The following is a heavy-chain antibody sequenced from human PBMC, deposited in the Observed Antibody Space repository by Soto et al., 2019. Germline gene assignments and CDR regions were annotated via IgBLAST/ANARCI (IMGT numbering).Heavy chain of an antibody. CDR1: GFTFSSYW. CDR3: ARVKHSSSWRPSYYYYGMDV. V-gene: IGHV3-74*01. CDR2: INSDGSST. Sequence: GGSLRLSCAASGFTFSSYWMHWVRQAPGKGLVWVSRINSDGSSTSYADSVKGRFTISRDNAKNTLYLQMNSLRAEDTAVYYYARVKHSSSWRPSYYYYGMDVWGQGTTVTVSS. D-gene: IGHD6-13*01. J-gene: IGHJ6*02.